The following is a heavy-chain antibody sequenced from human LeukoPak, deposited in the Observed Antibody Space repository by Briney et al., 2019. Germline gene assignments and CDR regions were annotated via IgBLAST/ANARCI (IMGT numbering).Heavy chain of an antibody. Sequence: GGSLRLSCTASGFTFSSYAMHWVRQAPGKGLEWVAVISYDGSNKYYADSVKGRFTISRDNSKNTLYLQMNSLRAEDTAVYYCARDRRYHYDSSGYSNHYYYYGMDVWGQGTTVTVSS. V-gene: IGHV3-30-3*01. D-gene: IGHD3-22*01. J-gene: IGHJ6*02. CDR2: ISYDGSNK. CDR3: ARDRRYHYDSSGYSNHYYYYGMDV. CDR1: GFTFSSYA.